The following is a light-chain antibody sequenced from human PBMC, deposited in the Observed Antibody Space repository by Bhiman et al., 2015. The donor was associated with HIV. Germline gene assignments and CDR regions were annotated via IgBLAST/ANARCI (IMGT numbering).Light chain of an antibody. CDR3: QAWDSNSAV. CDR2: QDS. Sequence: SYELTQPPSVSVSPGQTASITCSGDKLGDKYACWYQQKPGQSPVLVIYQDSKRPSGIPERFSASNSGNTATLTISETQAVDEADYFCQAWDSNSAVFGTGTKVSVL. CDR1: KLGDKY. V-gene: IGLV3-1*01. J-gene: IGLJ1*01.